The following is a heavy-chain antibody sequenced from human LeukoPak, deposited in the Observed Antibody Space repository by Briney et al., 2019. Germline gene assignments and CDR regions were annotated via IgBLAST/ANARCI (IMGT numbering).Heavy chain of an antibody. V-gene: IGHV1-69*13. Sequence: SVKVSCKASGGTFSSYAISWVRQAPGQGLEWMGGIIPIFGTANYAQKFQGRVTITADESTSTAYMELSSLRSDDTAVYYCARDPTYSSGGYYMDVWGKGTTVTVSS. CDR1: GGTFSSYA. CDR3: ARDPTYSSGGYYMDV. CDR2: IIPIFGTA. D-gene: IGHD6-25*01. J-gene: IGHJ6*03.